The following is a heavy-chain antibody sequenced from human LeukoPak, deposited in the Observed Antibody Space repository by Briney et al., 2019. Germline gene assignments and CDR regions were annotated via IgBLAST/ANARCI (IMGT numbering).Heavy chain of an antibody. J-gene: IGHJ4*02. Sequence: ASVKVSCKASGYTFTDFGISWVRQAPGQGLEWMGWISAYNGNRNYVQKFQDRVTMTTDTSTSTAYMELRSLRSDDTAMYYCTRDLGVDTTMIFFDYWRQGTLVTVSS. V-gene: IGHV1-18*01. D-gene: IGHD5-18*01. CDR2: ISAYNGNR. CDR3: TRDLGVDTTMIFFDY. CDR1: GYTFTDFG.